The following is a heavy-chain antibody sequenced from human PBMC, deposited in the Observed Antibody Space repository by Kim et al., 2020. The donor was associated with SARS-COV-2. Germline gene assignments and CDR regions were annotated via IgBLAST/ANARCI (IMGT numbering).Heavy chain of an antibody. Sequence: SETLSLTCTVSGGSISSYYWSWIRQPPGKGLEWIGYIYYSGSTNYNPSLKSRVTISVDTSKNQFSLKLSSVTAADTAVYYCSRGFEYCGEGTLGTVSS. J-gene: IGHJ4*02. CDR3: SRGFEY. CDR2: IYYSGST. V-gene: IGHV4-59*01. CDR1: GGSISSYY.